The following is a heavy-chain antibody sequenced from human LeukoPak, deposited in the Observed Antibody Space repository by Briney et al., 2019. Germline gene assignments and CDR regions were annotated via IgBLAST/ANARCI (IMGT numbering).Heavy chain of an antibody. Sequence: SETLSLTCTVSGGSMSSYYWNWIRQPPGKGLEWIGYIYYSGSTSYNPSLKSRVTISVDTSKKQFSLKLSSVTAADTAFYYCARYIVSYPHDAFDIWGQGTMVTVSS. CDR2: IYYSGST. CDR3: ARYIVSYPHDAFDI. J-gene: IGHJ3*02. D-gene: IGHD1-26*01. V-gene: IGHV4-59*01. CDR1: GGSMSSYY.